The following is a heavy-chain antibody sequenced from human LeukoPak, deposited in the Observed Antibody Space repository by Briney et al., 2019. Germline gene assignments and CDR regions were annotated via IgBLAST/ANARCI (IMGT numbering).Heavy chain of an antibody. D-gene: IGHD3-10*01. Sequence: PGGSLRLSCAASGFTFSSYWMYWVRQAPGKGLVWVSRINGDGSSTSYADSVKGRFTISRDNSKNTLYLQMNSLRAEDTAVYYCARGLWFGELLPFDYWGQGTLVTVSS. CDR1: GFTFSSYW. J-gene: IGHJ4*02. CDR3: ARGLWFGELLPFDY. CDR2: INGDGSST. V-gene: IGHV3-74*01.